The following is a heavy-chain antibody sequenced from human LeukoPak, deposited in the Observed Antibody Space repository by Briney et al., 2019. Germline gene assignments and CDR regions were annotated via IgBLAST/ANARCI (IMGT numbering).Heavy chain of an antibody. CDR1: GFTLSSYN. J-gene: IGHJ5*02. D-gene: IGHD4-23*01. CDR2: ISGSGGST. CDR3: AKAMTSVVTPGAS. Sequence: GGSLRLSCAASGFTLSSYNMNWVRQASGKGLEWVSVISGSGGSTYYADSGKGRFTISRDNSKNTLYLQMNSLRAEDTAVYYCAKAMTSVVTPGASWGQGTLVTVSS. V-gene: IGHV3-23*01.